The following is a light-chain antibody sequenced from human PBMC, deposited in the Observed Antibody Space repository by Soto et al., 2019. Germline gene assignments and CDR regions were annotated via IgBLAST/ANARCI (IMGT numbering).Light chain of an antibody. CDR3: QQYNNWPPWT. Sequence: EIIMTLSPATLSVSPGERATLSCRASQRVSSNLAWYQQKPGQPPRLLIYGASTRATGIPARFSGSGSGTEFTLTISSLHSEDFAVYYCQQYNNWPPWTVGQGTKVDI. CDR1: QRVSSN. J-gene: IGKJ1*01. CDR2: GAS. V-gene: IGKV3-15*01.